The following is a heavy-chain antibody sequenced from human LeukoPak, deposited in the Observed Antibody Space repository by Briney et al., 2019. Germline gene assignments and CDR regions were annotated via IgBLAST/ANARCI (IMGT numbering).Heavy chain of an antibody. CDR2: INHSGST. Sequence: PSETLSLTCAVYGGSFSGYYWSWICQPPGKGLEWIGEINHSGSTNYNPSLKSRVTISVDTSKNQFSLKLSSVTAADTAVYYCARGDSFYDSSGLGYWGQGTLVTVSS. D-gene: IGHD3-22*01. CDR3: ARGDSFYDSSGLGY. V-gene: IGHV4-34*01. CDR1: GGSFSGYY. J-gene: IGHJ4*02.